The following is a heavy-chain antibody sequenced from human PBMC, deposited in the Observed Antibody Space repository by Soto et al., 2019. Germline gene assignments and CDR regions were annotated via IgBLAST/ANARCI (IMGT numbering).Heavy chain of an antibody. CDR1: GFTFSSYA. Sequence: GGSLRLSCAATGFTFSSYAMSWVRQAPAKGLEWVSVITGSGSTTYYADPVKGRFTISRDNSTNTLFLQMNSLRAEDTAVYYCAKYSEYIAYDASYFDHWGQGSLVTVSS. V-gene: IGHV3-23*01. CDR3: AKYSEYIAYDASYFDH. D-gene: IGHD5-12*01. CDR2: ITGSGSTT. J-gene: IGHJ4*02.